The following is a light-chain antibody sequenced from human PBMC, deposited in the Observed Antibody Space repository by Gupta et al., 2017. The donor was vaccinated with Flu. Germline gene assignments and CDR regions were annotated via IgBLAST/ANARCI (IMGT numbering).Light chain of an antibody. CDR2: SNN. Sequence: QSVLTQPPSASGTPGQRVTISCSGGSSNIGSRPVNWYQQLPGTAPKLLIYSNNQRPSGVPDRCSGSKSGTSASLAISGLQSEDEADYYCAAWDDSLNVWVFGGGTKLTVL. CDR3: AAWDDSLNVWV. J-gene: IGLJ3*02. V-gene: IGLV1-44*01. CDR1: SSNIGSRP.